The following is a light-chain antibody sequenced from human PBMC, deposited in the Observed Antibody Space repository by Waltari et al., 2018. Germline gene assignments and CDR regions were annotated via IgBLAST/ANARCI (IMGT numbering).Light chain of an antibody. Sequence: DIVMTPSPDSLAVPLGERAPINCKSSQSILYSSNNKNYLAWYQQKPGQPPKLLIYWASTRESGVPDRFSGSGSGTDFTLTISSLQAEDVAVYYCQQYYSTPHAFGQGTKLEIK. V-gene: IGKV4-1*01. CDR2: WAS. CDR1: QSILYSSNNKNY. J-gene: IGKJ2*01. CDR3: QQYYSTPHA.